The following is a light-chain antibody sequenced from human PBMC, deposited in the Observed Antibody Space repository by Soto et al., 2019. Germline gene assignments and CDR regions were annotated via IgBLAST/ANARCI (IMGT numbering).Light chain of an antibody. J-gene: IGLJ2*01. CDR2: ASS. V-gene: IGLV1-40*01. CDR1: SSNIGAGYD. Sequence: QPVLTQPPSVSGAPGQRVTISCTGSSSNIGAGYDVHWYQQFPGTAPKLLIYASSTRPSGVPDRFSASRSATSASLDITGLQAEDEADYYCQSYDSSLSGLIFGGGTQLTVL. CDR3: QSYDSSLSGLI.